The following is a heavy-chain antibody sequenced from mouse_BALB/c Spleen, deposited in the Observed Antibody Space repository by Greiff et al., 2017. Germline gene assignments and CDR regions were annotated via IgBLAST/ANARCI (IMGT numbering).Heavy chain of an antibody. D-gene: IGHD2-10*01. CDR3: ARASTYYFAY. CDR1: GYAFSSYW. Sequence: QVQLKESGAELVRPGSSVKISCKASGYAFSSYWMNWVKQRPGQGLEWIGQIYPGDGDTNYNGKFKGKATLTADKSSSTAYMQLSSLTSEDSAVYFCARASTYYFAYWGQGTLVTVSA. V-gene: IGHV1-80*01. J-gene: IGHJ3*01. CDR2: IYPGDGDT.